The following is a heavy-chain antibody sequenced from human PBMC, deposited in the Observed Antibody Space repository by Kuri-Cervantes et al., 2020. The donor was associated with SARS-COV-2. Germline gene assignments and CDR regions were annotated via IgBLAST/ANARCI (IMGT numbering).Heavy chain of an antibody. CDR2: IIPIFGTA. V-gene: IGHV1-69*05. Sequence: SVKVSCKASGGTFSSYAISWVRQAPGQGLEWMGGIIPIFGTANYAQKFQGRVTITTDESTSTAYVELSSLRSEDTAVYYCARVVVVPAAISNPGGMDVWGKGTTVTVSS. CDR1: GGTFSSYA. D-gene: IGHD2-2*02. J-gene: IGHJ6*03. CDR3: ARVVVVPAAISNPGGMDV.